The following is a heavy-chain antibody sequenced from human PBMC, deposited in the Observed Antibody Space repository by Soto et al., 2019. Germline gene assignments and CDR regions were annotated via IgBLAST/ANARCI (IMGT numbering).Heavy chain of an antibody. D-gene: IGHD2-2*01. J-gene: IGHJ6*03. CDR3: ARVVVVPAGPDHYYYMDV. CDR2: ISSSSSYI. V-gene: IGHV3-21*01. CDR1: GFTFSSYS. Sequence: GGSLRLSCAASGFTFSSYSMNWVRQAPGKGLEWVSSISSSSSYIYYADSVKGRFTISRDNAKNSLYLQMNSLRAEDTAVYYCARVVVVPAGPDHYYYMDVWGKGTTVTVSS.